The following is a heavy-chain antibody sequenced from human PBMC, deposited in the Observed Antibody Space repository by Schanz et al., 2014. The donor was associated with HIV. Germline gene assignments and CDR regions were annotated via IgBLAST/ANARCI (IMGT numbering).Heavy chain of an antibody. J-gene: IGHJ5*02. CDR3: ARGGLQWHPEWFDL. V-gene: IGHV3-33*08. CDR1: GFTFRSYG. Sequence: QVQLVESGGGVVQSGRSLRLSCAASGFTFRSYGMHWVRQAPGKGLECVASMSYDGRNEHYVDSVKGRFTISRDNSKNTLYLQMNSLRAEDTAVYYCARGGLQWHPEWFDLWGQGTLVSVSS. CDR2: MSYDGRNE. D-gene: IGHD4-4*01.